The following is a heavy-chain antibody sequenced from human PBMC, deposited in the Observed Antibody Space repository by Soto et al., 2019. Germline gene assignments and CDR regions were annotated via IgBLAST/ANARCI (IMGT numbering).Heavy chain of an antibody. CDR3: ARVPLHLITMIVVVIMDY. D-gene: IGHD3-22*01. CDR2: ISSSSSTI. V-gene: IGHV3-48*02. J-gene: IGHJ4*02. Sequence: PGGSLRLSCAASGFTFSSYSMNWVRQAPGKGLEWVSYISSSSSTIYYADSVKGRFTISRDNAKNSLYLQMNSLRDEDTAVYYCARVPLHLITMIVVVIMDYWGQGTLVTVSS. CDR1: GFTFSSYS.